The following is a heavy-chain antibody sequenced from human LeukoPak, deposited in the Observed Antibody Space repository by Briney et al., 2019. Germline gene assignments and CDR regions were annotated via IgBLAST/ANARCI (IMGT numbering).Heavy chain of an antibody. J-gene: IGHJ4*02. CDR1: GGSISSYY. CDR2: IYYSGST. D-gene: IGHD3-22*01. CDR3: ARYYYDSSGYYFDY. V-gene: IGHV4-59*01. Sequence: SETLSLTCTVSGGSISSYYWSWIRQPPGKGLEWIGYIYYSGSTNYNPSLKSRVTISVDTSKNQFSLKLSSVTAADTAVYYCARYYYDSSGYYFDYWGRGTLVTVSS.